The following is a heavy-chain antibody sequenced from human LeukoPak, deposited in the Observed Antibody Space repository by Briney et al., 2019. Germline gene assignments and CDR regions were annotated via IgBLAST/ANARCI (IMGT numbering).Heavy chain of an antibody. CDR2: ISWNSGSI. J-gene: IGHJ6*03. CDR1: GFTFDDYA. CDR3: AMTGQDRDYYYYMDV. V-gene: IGHV3-9*01. D-gene: IGHD3-9*01. Sequence: GGSLRLSCAVSGFTFDDYAMHWVRQAPGKGLEWVSGISWNSGSIGYADSVKGRFTISRDNAKNSLYLQMNSLRAEDTALYYCAMTGQDRDYYYYMDVSGKGTTVTVSS.